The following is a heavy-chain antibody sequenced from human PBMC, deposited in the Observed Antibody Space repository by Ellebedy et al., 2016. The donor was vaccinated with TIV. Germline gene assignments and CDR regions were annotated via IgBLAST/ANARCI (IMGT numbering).Heavy chain of an antibody. CDR1: GFTVSSIY. CDR2: IYSGGST. D-gene: IGHD3-3*01. CDR3: ARDWSFDN. V-gene: IGHV3-53*01. J-gene: IGHJ4*02. Sequence: PGGSLRLSCAASGFTVSSIYMNWVRQAPGKGLEWVSVIYSGGSTYYADSVKGRFTISRDNSKNTLYLQMNSLRAEDTAVYYCARDWSFDNWGQGTLVTVSS.